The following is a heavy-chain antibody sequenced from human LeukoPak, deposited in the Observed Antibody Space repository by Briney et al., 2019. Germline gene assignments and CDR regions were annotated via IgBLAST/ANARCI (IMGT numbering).Heavy chain of an antibody. D-gene: IGHD1-26*01. J-gene: IGHJ4*02. V-gene: IGHV3-23*01. CDR1: GFTFSSYS. Sequence: GGSLRLSCAASGFTFSSYSMNWVRQAPGKGLEWVSTISNSGDRTYYADSVKGRFTISRDNSKNTLYLQMNSLRTEDTAVYYCAKDFVPRGGSYFPGFDYWGQGTLVIVSS. CDR2: ISNSGDRT. CDR3: AKDFVPRGGSYFPGFDY.